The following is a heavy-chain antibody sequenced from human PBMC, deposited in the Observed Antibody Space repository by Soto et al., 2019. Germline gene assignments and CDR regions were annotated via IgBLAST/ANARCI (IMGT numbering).Heavy chain of an antibody. CDR3: AHVEGQRTDFDY. J-gene: IGHJ4*02. V-gene: IGHV2-5*02. CDR2: IYWDDDK. Sequence: QITLKESGPTLVKPTQTLTLTCTFSGFSLSTSGVGVGWIRQPPGKALEWLALIYWDDDKRYSPSLKSRLTITKDTSKIQVVLTMTNMDPVDTATYYCAHVEGQRTDFDYWGQGTLVTVSS. D-gene: IGHD6-25*01. CDR1: GFSLSTSGVG.